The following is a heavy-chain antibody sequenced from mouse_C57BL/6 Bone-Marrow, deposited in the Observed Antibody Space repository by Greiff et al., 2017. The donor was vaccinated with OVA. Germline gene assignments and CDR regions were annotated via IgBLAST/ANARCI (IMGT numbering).Heavy chain of an antibody. V-gene: IGHV10-3*01. D-gene: IGHD2-3*01. CDR1: GFTFNTSA. J-gene: IGHJ1*03. CDR2: LRSKSSNYAT. Sequence: EVKLVESGGGLVQPKGSLKLSCAASGFTFNTSAMHWGRQAPGKGLVWVARLRSKSSNYATYYADSVKDSFTISRDDSQSMLYLQMNNLKTEDTAMYYCVRDRMVTRYFDVWGTGTTVTVSS. CDR3: VRDRMVTRYFDV.